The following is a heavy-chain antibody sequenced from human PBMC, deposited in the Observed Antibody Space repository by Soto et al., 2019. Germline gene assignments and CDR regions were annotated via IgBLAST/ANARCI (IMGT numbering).Heavy chain of an antibody. CDR2: ISYDGSNK. Sequence: GGSLRLSCAASGFTFSSYAMHWVRQAPGKGLEWVAVISYDGSNKYYADSVKGRFTISRDNSKNTLYLQMNSLRAEDTAVYYCARTLITMVRGVIGAFDIWGQGTMVTVSS. J-gene: IGHJ3*02. D-gene: IGHD3-10*01. CDR1: GFTFSSYA. V-gene: IGHV3-30-3*01. CDR3: ARTLITMVRGVIGAFDI.